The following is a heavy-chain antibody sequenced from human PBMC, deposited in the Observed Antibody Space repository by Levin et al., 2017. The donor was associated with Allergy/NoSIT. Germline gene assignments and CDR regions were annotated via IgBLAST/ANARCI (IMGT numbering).Heavy chain of an antibody. CDR2: INPNSGGT. V-gene: IGHV1-2*02. D-gene: IGHD4-17*01. Sequence: ASVKVSCKASGYTFTGYYMHWVRQAPGQGLEWMGWINPNSGGTNYAQKFQGRVTMTRDTSISTAYLELSRLRSDDTAVYYCAREGRSSGDRHYWYFDLWGRGTLVTVSS. J-gene: IGHJ2*01. CDR3: AREGRSSGDRHYWYFDL. CDR1: GYTFTGYY.